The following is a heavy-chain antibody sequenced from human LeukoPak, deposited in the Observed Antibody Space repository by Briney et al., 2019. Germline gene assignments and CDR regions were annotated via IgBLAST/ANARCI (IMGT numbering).Heavy chain of an antibody. D-gene: IGHD5-24*01. CDR3: ARALGRRDGYNYLQNFDY. J-gene: IGHJ4*02. CDR1: GGSISSSSYY. Sequence: PSETLSLTCTVSGGSISSSSYYWGWIRQPPGKGLEWIGSIYHSGSTYYNPSLKSRVTISVDTSKNQFSLKLSSVTAADTAVYYCARALGRRDGYNYLQNFDYWGQGTLVTVSS. CDR2: IYHSGST. V-gene: IGHV4-39*07.